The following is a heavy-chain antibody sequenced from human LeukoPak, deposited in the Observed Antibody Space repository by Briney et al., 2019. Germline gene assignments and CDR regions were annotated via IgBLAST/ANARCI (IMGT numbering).Heavy chain of an antibody. J-gene: IGHJ6*03. V-gene: IGHV4-4*09. CDR1: GGSISSYY. CDR3: ARHWELLEGDYYYYYMDV. D-gene: IGHD1-26*01. CDR2: IYTSGST. Sequence: SETPSLTCTVSGGSISSYYWSWIRQPPGKGLEWIGYIYTSGSTNYNPSLKSRVTISVDTSKNQFSLKLSSVTAADTAVYYCARHWELLEGDYYYYYMDVWGKGTTVTVSS.